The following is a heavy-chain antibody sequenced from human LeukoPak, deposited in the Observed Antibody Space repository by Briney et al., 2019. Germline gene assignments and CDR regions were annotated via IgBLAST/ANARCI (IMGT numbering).Heavy chain of an antibody. Sequence: PGMSLRLSCAASLFTFSNWAMHGVRDARGRGREDVADIPYVGNTKYYADVVRGRFTISRDYSENALYLHMNSLRAEDTAVYYCARDQAGSRHYADYWGQGTLVTVSS. CDR1: LFTFSNWA. V-gene: IGHV3-30*04. J-gene: IGHJ4*02. CDR3: ARDQAGSRHYADY. CDR2: IPYVGNTK. D-gene: IGHD3-10*01.